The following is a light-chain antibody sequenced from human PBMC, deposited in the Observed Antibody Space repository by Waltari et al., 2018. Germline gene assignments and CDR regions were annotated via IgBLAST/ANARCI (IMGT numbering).Light chain of an antibody. J-gene: IGKJ1*01. CDR1: QTINSNY. Sequence: EIVLAQSPSTLSLSPGERATLSCRACQTINSNYLAWYQHKPGQAPRLLIFGPFSRATGVPDRFSGGGSGTDFTLTINKLEPEDFALYFCQQYHSSPWTFGQGTKVEAK. CDR3: QQYHSSPWT. V-gene: IGKV3-20*01. CDR2: GPF.